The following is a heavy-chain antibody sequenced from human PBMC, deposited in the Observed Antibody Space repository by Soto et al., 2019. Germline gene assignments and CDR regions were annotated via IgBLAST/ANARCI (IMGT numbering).Heavy chain of an antibody. CDR3: ARQLWKGHFDY. Sequence: SETLSLTCTVSGGSISSYYWSWIRQPPGKGLEWIGYIYYSGSTNYNPSLKSRVTISVDTSKNQFSLKLSSVTAADTAVYYCARQLWKGHFDYWGQGTLVTVS. D-gene: IGHD5-18*01. CDR2: IYYSGST. V-gene: IGHV4-59*01. J-gene: IGHJ4*02. CDR1: GGSISSYY.